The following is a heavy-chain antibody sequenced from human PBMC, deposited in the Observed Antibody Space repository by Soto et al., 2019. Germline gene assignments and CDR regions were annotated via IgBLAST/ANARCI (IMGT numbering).Heavy chain of an antibody. CDR3: ATGGYSGYDCVFDY. CDR2: IIPIVGTA. CDR1: GGTFSSYA. V-gene: IGHV1-69*12. J-gene: IGHJ4*02. Sequence: QVQLVQSGSEVEKPGSSVRVSCKASGGTFSSYAISWVRQAPGQGLGWTGGIIPIVGTANYAQKFPGRVTITADEATSTAYRELSSLRSEDTAVYYCATGGYSGYDCVFDYWGQGTLVTVSS. D-gene: IGHD5-12*01.